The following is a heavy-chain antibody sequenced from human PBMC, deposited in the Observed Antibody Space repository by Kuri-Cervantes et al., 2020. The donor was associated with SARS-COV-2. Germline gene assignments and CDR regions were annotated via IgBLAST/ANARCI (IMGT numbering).Heavy chain of an antibody. CDR2: ISGSGGST. CDR3: AKRFLDSIVVVPAASNAFDI. CDR1: GFTFSSYG. V-gene: IGHV3-NL1*01. Sequence: GESLKISCAASGFTFSSYGMHWVRQAPGEGLEWVSAISGSGGSTYYADSVKGRFTISRDNSKNTLYLQMNSLRAEDTAVYYCAKRFLDSIVVVPAASNAFDIWGQGTMVTVSS. J-gene: IGHJ3*02. D-gene: IGHD2-2*01.